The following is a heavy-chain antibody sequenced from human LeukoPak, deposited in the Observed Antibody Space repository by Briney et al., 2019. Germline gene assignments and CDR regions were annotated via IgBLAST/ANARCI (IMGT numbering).Heavy chain of an antibody. Sequence: GGSLRLSCAASGFTFSSYWMSWVRQAPGKGLEWVANIKQDGSEKYYVDSVKGRFTISRDNAKNSLYLQMNSLRAEDTAVYYCARAGSGWYHYYYYMDVWGKGTTVTISS. V-gene: IGHV3-7*01. J-gene: IGHJ6*03. CDR1: GFTFSSYW. D-gene: IGHD6-19*01. CDR2: IKQDGSEK. CDR3: ARAGSGWYHYYYYMDV.